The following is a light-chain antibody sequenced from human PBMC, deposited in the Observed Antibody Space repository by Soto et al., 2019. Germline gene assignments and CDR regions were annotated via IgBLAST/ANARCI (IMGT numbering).Light chain of an antibody. CDR2: GAS. Sequence: EIVLTQSPGTLSLSPGEIATLSCRASQSVSSSYLAWYQKKTGQAPRLLIYGASSRATGIPERFSGSGSGTDFTLTISRMEPEDFAVYYCHQYDSWTFGQGTKVDI. CDR1: QSVSSSY. J-gene: IGKJ1*01. V-gene: IGKV3-20*01. CDR3: HQYDSWT.